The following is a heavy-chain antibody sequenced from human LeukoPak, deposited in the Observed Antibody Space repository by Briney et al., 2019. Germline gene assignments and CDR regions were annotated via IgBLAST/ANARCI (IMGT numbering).Heavy chain of an antibody. J-gene: IGHJ4*02. D-gene: IGHD2-8*01. Sequence: PGGSLRLSCAASGFTVSSNYMSWVRQAPGKGLEWVSVIYSGGSTYYADSVKGRFTISRDNSKNTLYLQMNSLRAEDTAVYYCARGRWDIVLMVYAILDYWGQGTLVTVSS. V-gene: IGHV3-66*01. CDR2: IYSGGST. CDR3: ARGRWDIVLMVYAILDY. CDR1: GFTVSSNY.